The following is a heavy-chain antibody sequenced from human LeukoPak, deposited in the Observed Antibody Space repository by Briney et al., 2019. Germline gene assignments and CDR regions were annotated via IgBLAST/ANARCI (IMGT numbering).Heavy chain of an antibody. CDR2: INWNGGST. Sequence: GGSPRLSCAASGFTFDDYGMSWVRQAPGKGLEWVSGINWNGGSTGYADSVKGRFTVSRDNAKNSLYLQMNSLRVEDTALYYCARGSVLGYYFESWGPGTLVTVSP. CDR3: ARGSVLGYYFES. CDR1: GFTFDDYG. D-gene: IGHD3-10*02. V-gene: IGHV3-20*04. J-gene: IGHJ4*02.